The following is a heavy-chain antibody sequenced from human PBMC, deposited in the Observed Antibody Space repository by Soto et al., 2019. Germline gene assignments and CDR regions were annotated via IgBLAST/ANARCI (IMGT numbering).Heavy chain of an antibody. CDR1: GFTFSSYA. CDR3: ARPPLPHGDYGAFDI. Sequence: EVQLLESGGGLVQPGGSLRLSCAASGFTFSSYAMSWVRQAPGKGLEWVSAISGSGGSTYYADSVKGRFTISRDNSKNTVYLQMNSLRAEDTAVYYCARPPLPHGDYGAFDIWGQGTMVTVSS. CDR2: ISGSGGST. J-gene: IGHJ3*02. V-gene: IGHV3-23*01. D-gene: IGHD4-17*01.